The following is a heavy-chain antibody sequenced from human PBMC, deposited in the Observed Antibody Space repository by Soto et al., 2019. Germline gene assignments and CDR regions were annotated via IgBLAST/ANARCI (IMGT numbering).Heavy chain of an antibody. V-gene: IGHV3-23*01. J-gene: IGHJ4*02. CDR3: AQDAAYSGNYVYFDC. D-gene: IGHD1-26*01. CDR2: ITGSGGST. Sequence: GGSLRLSCAASGFTFSSYAMSWVRQAPGKGLEWVSSITGSGGSTYYADSVKGRFTISRDNSKNTLYLQMNSLRAEDTAVYYCAQDAAYSGNYVYFDCWGQGTLVTVSS. CDR1: GFTFSSYA.